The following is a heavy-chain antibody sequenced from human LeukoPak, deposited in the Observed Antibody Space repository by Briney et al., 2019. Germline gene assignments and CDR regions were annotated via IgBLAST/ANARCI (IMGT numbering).Heavy chain of an antibody. V-gene: IGHV3-48*04. Sequence: PGGSLRLSCAASRFTFSTYWMHWVRQAPGKGLVWVSYISSSGSTIYYADSVKGRFTISRDNAKNSLYLQVNSLRAEDTAVYYCARDLVVRGVFDYWGQGTLVTVSS. CDR2: ISSSGSTI. CDR1: RFTFSTYW. J-gene: IGHJ4*02. D-gene: IGHD3-10*01. CDR3: ARDLVVRGVFDY.